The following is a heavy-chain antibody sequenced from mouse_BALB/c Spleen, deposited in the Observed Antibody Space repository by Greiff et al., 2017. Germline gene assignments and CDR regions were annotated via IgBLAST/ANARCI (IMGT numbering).Heavy chain of an antibody. CDR1: GFNIKDYY. D-gene: IGHD4-1*01. J-gene: IGHJ2*01. CDR3: NPNWDEGPSDY. Sequence: EVQLQESGAELVRSGASVKLSCTASGFNIKDYYMHWVKQRPEQGLEWIGWIDPENGDTEYAPKFQGKATMTADTSSNTAYLQLSSLTSEDTAVYYCNPNWDEGPSDYWGQGTTLTVSS. V-gene: IGHV14-4*02. CDR2: IDPENGDT.